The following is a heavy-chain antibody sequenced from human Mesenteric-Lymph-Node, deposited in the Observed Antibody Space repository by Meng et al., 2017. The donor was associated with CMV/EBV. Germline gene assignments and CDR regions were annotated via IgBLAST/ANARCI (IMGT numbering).Heavy chain of an antibody. CDR1: EYNFIGYY. J-gene: IGHJ4*02. Sequence: ASVKVSCKASEYNFIGYYMHWVRQAPGQGLEWMGWITPNNGDTKYAQKFLDRVTMTRDTSINTAYMELTRLTSDDTALYFCARGLRISDTSGYYYYWGQGTLVTVSS. D-gene: IGHD3-22*01. V-gene: IGHV1-2*02. CDR3: ARGLRISDTSGYYYY. CDR2: ITPNNGDT.